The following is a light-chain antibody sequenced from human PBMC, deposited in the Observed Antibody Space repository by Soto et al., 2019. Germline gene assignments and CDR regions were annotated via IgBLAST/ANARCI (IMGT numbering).Light chain of an antibody. CDR1: SSNIGIKS. V-gene: IGLV1-44*01. Sequence: QSVLTQPPSASGTPGQRVTISCSGSSSNIGIKSVNWYQQLPGTAPKLLISSTNQRPSGVPDRFSGSKSGTSASLAISVLQSEDEADYYCAAWDDRLTGVVFGGGTKVTVL. CDR2: STN. J-gene: IGLJ2*01. CDR3: AAWDDRLTGVV.